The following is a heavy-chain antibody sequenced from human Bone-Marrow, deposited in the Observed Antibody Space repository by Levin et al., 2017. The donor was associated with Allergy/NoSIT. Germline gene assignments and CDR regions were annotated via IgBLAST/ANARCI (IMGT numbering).Heavy chain of an antibody. CDR3: ARFKGRVYALNDY. CDR2: ISSSSSYI. CDR1: GFTFSSYS. J-gene: IGHJ4*02. V-gene: IGHV3-21*01. D-gene: IGHD2-8*01. Sequence: GGSLRLSCAASGFTFSSYSMNWVRQAPGKGLEWVSSISSSSSYIYYADSVKGRFTISRDNAKNSLYLQMNSLRAEDTAVYYCARFKGRVYALNDYWGQGTLVTVSS.